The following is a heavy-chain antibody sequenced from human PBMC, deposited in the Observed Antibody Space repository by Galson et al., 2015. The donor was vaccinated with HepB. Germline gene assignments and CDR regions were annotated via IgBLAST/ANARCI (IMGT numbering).Heavy chain of an antibody. CDR2: INPNSGGT. Sequence: SVKVSCKASGYTFTGYYMHWVRQAPGQGLEWMGWINPNSGGTNYAQKFQGRVTMTRDTSISTAYMELSRLRSDDTAVYYCARVRRIQLWFSNGMDVWGQGTTVTVSS. CDR3: ARVRRIQLWFSNGMDV. J-gene: IGHJ6*02. V-gene: IGHV1-2*02. CDR1: GYTFTGYY. D-gene: IGHD5-18*01.